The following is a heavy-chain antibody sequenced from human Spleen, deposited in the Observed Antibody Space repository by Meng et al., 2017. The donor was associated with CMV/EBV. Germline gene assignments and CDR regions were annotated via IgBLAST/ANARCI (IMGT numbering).Heavy chain of an antibody. D-gene: IGHD3-9*01. CDR1: GGTFSSYT. CDR3: AFYDIRIYDAFDV. Sequence: SVKVSCKASGGTFSSYTISWVRQAPGQGLEWMGRIIPILGIANYAQKFQGRVTITADKSTSTAYMELSSLRSEDTAIYYCAFYDIRIYDAFDVWGQGTMVTVSS. J-gene: IGHJ3*01. CDR2: IIPILGIA. V-gene: IGHV1-69*02.